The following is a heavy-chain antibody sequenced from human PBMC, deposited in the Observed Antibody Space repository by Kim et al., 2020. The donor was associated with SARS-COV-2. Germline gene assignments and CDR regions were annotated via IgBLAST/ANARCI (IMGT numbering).Heavy chain of an antibody. D-gene: IGHD5-18*01. CDR2: IYYSGST. Sequence: SETLSLTCTVSGGSISSSSYYWGWIRQPPGKGLEWIGSIYYSGSTYYNPSLKSRVTISVDTSKNQFSLKLSSVTAADTAVYYCARSQVDTARGGGFDYWGQGTLVTVSS. CDR1: GGSISSSSYY. J-gene: IGHJ4*02. V-gene: IGHV4-39*07. CDR3: ARSQVDTARGGGFDY.